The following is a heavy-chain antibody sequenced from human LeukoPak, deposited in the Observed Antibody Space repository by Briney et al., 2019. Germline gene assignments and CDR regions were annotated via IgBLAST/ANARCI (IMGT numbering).Heavy chain of an antibody. CDR1: AFTFSDYY. CDR3: ARFYGLGTWNDAFDI. J-gene: IGHJ3*02. D-gene: IGHD3-10*01. CDR2: ISTGSHYT. V-gene: IGHV3-11*03. Sequence: GGSLRLSCAASAFTFSDYYMSWIGQAPGKGLEWVSYISTGSHYTNYADSVKGRFTISRDDARNSLFLQINSLRAEDMAVYYCARFYGLGTWNDAFDIWGQGTMVTVSS.